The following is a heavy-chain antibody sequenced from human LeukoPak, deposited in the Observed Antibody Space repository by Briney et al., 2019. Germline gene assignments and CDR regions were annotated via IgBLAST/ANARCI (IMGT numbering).Heavy chain of an antibody. CDR2: ISASGGRT. J-gene: IGHJ4*02. CDR3: ARDGGYSYGYDFDY. V-gene: IGHV3-23*01. D-gene: IGHD5-18*01. Sequence: DPGGSLRLSCAASGFIFSSYGMSWVRQAPGKGLEWVSAISASGGRTNNADSVKGRSTISRDNSKNTLYLQMNSLRAEDTAVYYCARDGGYSYGYDFDYWGQGTLVTVSS. CDR1: GFIFSSYG.